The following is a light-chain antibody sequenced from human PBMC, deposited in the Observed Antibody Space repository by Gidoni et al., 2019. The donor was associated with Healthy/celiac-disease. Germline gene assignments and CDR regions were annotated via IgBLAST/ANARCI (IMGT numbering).Light chain of an antibody. Sequence: DIVMNQSPDSLAVSLGERATINCKSSQSVLYSSNNKNYLAWYQQKPGQPPKLLIYWASTRESGVPDRFSGSGSCTDFTLTISSLHAEDVAVYYCQQYYSTPPMYTFGQGTKLEIK. J-gene: IGKJ2*01. V-gene: IGKV4-1*01. CDR1: QSVLYSSNNKNY. CDR3: QQYYSTPPMYT. CDR2: WAS.